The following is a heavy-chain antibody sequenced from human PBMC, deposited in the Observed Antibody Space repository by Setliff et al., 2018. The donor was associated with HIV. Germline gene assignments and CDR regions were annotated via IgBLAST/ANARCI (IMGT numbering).Heavy chain of an antibody. V-gene: IGHV1-8*01. D-gene: IGHD3-16*01. CDR3: AADGGGHGGHIGAFDI. Sequence: GASVKVSCKASGYTFISFDINWVRQATGQGPEWMGWMNPASGSTGYAQKFQGRVSITRDLSTRTAYVELSSLTSEDTAVYYCAADGGGHGGHIGAFDIWGQGTMVTVSS. CDR2: MNPASGST. J-gene: IGHJ3*02. CDR1: GYTFISFD.